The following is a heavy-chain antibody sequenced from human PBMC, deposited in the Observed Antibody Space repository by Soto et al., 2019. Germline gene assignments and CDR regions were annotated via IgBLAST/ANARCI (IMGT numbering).Heavy chain of an antibody. CDR2: ISGGGDGT. J-gene: IGHJ3*02. Sequence: EVQLLESGGGLVQPGGSLRLSCAASGFTFSSYAMSWVRQAPGKGLEWVSTISGGGDGTYYADSVKGRFNISRDNSRNRMYLQMNSLRAEDTAVYYCAKKGLGSLTTYCSSGDCHYDFDIWGQGTMVTVSS. D-gene: IGHD2-15*01. V-gene: IGHV3-23*01. CDR3: AKKGLGSLTTYCSSGDCHYDFDI. CDR1: GFTFSSYA.